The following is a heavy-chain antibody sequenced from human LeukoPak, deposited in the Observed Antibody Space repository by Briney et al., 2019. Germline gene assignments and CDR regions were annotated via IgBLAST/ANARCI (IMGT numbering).Heavy chain of an antibody. D-gene: IGHD3-22*01. CDR1: GFTFSSYS. CDR2: IRSKAYGGTT. J-gene: IGHJ4*02. V-gene: IGHV3-49*04. Sequence: GGSLRLSCAASGFTFSSYSMNWVRQAPGKGLEWVGFIRSKAYGGTTEYAASVKGRFTISRDDSKSIAYLQMNSLKTEDTAVYYCIMADSSGYEFDYWGQGTLVTVSS. CDR3: IMADSSGYEFDY.